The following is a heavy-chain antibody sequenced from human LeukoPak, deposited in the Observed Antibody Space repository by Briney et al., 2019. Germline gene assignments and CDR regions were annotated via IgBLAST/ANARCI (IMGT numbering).Heavy chain of an antibody. CDR3: ARGAMTTVMFDP. J-gene: IGHJ5*02. CDR2: ISAYNGNT. Sequence: ASVKVSCKASGYTFTSYGISWVRQAPGQGLEWMGWISAYNGNTNYAQKLQGRVTMTTDTSTAYTELRSLRSDDTAVYYCARGAMTTVMFDPWGQGTLVTVSS. V-gene: IGHV1-18*01. CDR1: GYTFTSYG. D-gene: IGHD4-17*01.